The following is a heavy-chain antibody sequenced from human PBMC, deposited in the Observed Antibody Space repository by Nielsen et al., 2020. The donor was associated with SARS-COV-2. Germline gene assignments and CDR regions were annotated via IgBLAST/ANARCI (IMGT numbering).Heavy chain of an antibody. J-gene: IGHJ4*02. V-gene: IGHV4-61*01. CDR3: ARGVVEMATRFDY. Sequence: SETLSLTCTVSGGSVSSGSYYWSWIRQPPGKGLEWIGYIYYSGSTNYNPSLKSRVTISVDTSKNQFSLKLSSVTAADTAVYYCARGVVEMATRFDYWCQGTLVTVSS. CDR1: GGSVSSGSYY. CDR2: IYYSGST. D-gene: IGHD5-24*01.